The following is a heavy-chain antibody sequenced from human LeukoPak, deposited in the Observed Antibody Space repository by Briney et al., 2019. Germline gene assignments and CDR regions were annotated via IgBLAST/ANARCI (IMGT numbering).Heavy chain of an antibody. CDR1: GYTFTDYY. J-gene: IGHJ4*02. V-gene: IGHV1-2*02. CDR2: INPNSGGT. D-gene: IGHD4-17*01. Sequence: ASVKVSCKASGYTFTDYYMYWVRQAPGQGLEWMGWINPNSGGTNYAQKFQGRVTMTRDTSISTAYMELSRLRSDDTAVYYCARMVDGDYGSDYWGQGTLVTVSS. CDR3: ARMVDGDYGSDY.